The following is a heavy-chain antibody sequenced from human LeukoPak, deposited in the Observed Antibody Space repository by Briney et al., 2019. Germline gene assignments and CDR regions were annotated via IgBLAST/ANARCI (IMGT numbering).Heavy chain of an antibody. V-gene: IGHV1-18*01. D-gene: IGHD3-9*01. CDR1: GYTFTSYG. Sequence: EASVNVSCKASGYTFTSYGISWVRQAPGQGLEWMGWISAYNGNTNYAQKLQGRVTMTTDTSTSTAYMELRSLRSDDTAVYYCARDRRPYDILTGYYFWFDPWGQGTLVTVSS. CDR3: ARDRRPYDILTGYYFWFDP. CDR2: ISAYNGNT. J-gene: IGHJ5*02.